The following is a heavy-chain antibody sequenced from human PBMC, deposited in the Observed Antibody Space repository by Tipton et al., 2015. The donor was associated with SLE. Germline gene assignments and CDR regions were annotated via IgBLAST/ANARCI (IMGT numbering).Heavy chain of an antibody. D-gene: IGHD3-3*02. CDR3: GKDPRISY. V-gene: IGHV3-NL1*01. J-gene: IGHJ4*02. CDR2: FYSGGDT. CDR1: GFTFSDFA. Sequence: SLRLSCAASGFTFSDFAFHWVRQAPGKGLEWVSVFYSGGDTYYADSVKGRFTVSRDQSKNTVYLQMNSLRVEDTAVYYCGKDPRISYWGQGTQVTVSS.